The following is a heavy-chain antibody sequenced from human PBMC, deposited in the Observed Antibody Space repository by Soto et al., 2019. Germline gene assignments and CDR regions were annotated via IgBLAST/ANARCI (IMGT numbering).Heavy chain of an antibody. V-gene: IGHV1-69*12. J-gene: IGHJ6*02. D-gene: IGHD3-10*01. CDR1: GGTFSSYA. CDR2: IVPIFGTP. Sequence: QVQLVQSGPEVKKPGSSVKVSCKASGGTFSSYAISWVRQAPGQGLEWMGGIVPIFGTPNYAQKVQGRVTITADESTSKAYMELSGLRSEDTALYYGARANVGATFGHYYYGMDVWGQGTTVTVS. CDR3: ARANVGATFGHYYYGMDV.